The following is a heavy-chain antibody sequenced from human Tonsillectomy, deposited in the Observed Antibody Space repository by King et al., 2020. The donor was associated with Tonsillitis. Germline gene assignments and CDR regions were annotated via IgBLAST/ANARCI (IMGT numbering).Heavy chain of an antibody. CDR1: GGTFASYG. V-gene: IGHV1-69*01. Sequence: VQLVQSGAEVKKPGSSVKVSCKASGGTFASYGISWVRQAPGQGLEWMGGIIPIFGTTNYEQKFQGRVTITADQSTKTAYMELSSLTFEDRAVYYCARGTHTATVGLGGKTHYFHYMNVWGKGTTVTVSS. J-gene: IGHJ6*03. CDR2: IIPIFGTT. CDR3: ARGTHTATVGLGGKTHYFHYMNV. D-gene: IGHD1-26*01.